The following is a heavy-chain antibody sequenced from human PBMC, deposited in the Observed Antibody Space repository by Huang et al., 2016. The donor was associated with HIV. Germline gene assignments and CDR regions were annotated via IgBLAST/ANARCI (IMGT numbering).Heavy chain of an antibody. CDR1: GGSFSGPN. CDR3: ARGRGDARGFLGLDF. Sequence: QVQLHQWGAGLLKPSETLSLTCAVYGGSFSGPNWPGIRQTPGKGLEWIGEINHSGRTNDSPSLKRRVTISLDTSKNQFARRLRSVTAADTAGYYCARGRGDARGFLGLDFWGQGTLVTVSS. D-gene: IGHD3-16*01. J-gene: IGHJ4*02. V-gene: IGHV4-34*01. CDR2: INHSGRT.